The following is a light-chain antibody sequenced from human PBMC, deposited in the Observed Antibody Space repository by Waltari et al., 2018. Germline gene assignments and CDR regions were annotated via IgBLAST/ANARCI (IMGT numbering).Light chain of an antibody. CDR2: AAS. V-gene: IGKV1-39*01. Sequence: DIQMTQSPSSLSASVGARVTITCRASQSISSYLNWYQQKPGKAPKLLIYAASSLQSGVPSRFSGSGSGTDFTLTITSLQPEDSATYYCQQSHGFPFTFGQGTKLEIK. J-gene: IGKJ2*01. CDR1: QSISSY. CDR3: QQSHGFPFT.